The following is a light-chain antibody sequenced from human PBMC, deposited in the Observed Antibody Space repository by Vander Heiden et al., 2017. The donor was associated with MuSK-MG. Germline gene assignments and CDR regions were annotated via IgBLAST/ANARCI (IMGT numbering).Light chain of an antibody. CDR3: CSPEGRDTLVV. Sequence: QSALTQPRSVSGSPGQSVAISCTGTSSDVGGYNYVSWYQQHPGKAPKLMMYDVTKRPSGVPDRFSGSKSGNTASLTITGLQAEDESEYYCCSPEGRDTLVVFGGGTKLTVL. J-gene: IGLJ2*01. CDR1: SSDVGGYNY. CDR2: DVT. V-gene: IGLV2-11*01.